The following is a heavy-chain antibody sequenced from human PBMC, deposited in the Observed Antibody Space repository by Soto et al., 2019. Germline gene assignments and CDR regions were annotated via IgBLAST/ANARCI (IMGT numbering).Heavy chain of an antibody. CDR2: IYYSGST. Sequence: QVQLQESGPGLVKPSQTLSLTCTVSGGSISSGGYYWSWIRQHPGKGLEWIGYIYYSGSTYYNPSLQSRVTLSVDTSQNQFSLKLSSVTAADTAVYYCAKSRLEKYYFDYWGQGTLVTVSS. V-gene: IGHV4-31*03. CDR1: GGSISSGGYY. CDR3: AKSRLEKYYFDY. J-gene: IGHJ4*02.